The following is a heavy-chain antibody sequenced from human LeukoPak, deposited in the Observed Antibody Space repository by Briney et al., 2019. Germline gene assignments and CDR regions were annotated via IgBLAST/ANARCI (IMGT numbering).Heavy chain of an antibody. Sequence: PGGSLRLSCAASGCTFSSYSMNWVRQAPGKGLEWVSYISSSSRSIYYADSVKGRFTISRDNANNSLSLQMNSLRDEDTAVYYCVLGSPFDYWGQGTLVTVSS. V-gene: IGHV3-48*02. CDR1: GCTFSSYS. J-gene: IGHJ4*02. CDR2: ISSSSRSI. CDR3: VLGSPFDY. D-gene: IGHD3-10*01.